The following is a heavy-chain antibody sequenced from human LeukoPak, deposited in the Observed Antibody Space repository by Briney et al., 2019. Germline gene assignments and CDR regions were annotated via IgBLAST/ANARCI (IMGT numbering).Heavy chain of an antibody. D-gene: IGHD1-14*01. CDR1: GFIFNGYG. CDR3: AKPAKTDYTDY. J-gene: IGHJ4*02. CDR2: ITCSTRTT. Sequence: GGSLRLSCAASGFIFNGYGMSWVRQAPGEGLEGGSGITCSTRTTYYADSVKGWFTISRDNSKNTLYLQMNSLSAEDTALYYCAKPAKTDYTDYWGQGTLVTVSS. V-gene: IGHV3-23*01.